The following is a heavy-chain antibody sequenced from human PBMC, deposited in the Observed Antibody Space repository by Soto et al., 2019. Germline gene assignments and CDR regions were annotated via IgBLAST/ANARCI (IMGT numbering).Heavy chain of an antibody. J-gene: IGHJ4*02. V-gene: IGHV4-39*01. CDR2: VYYRGRS. CDR3: VSQRTTVPTQAYFDY. D-gene: IGHD4-17*01. Sequence: SETLSLTCTVSVGSVTNSSYYWGWIRQSPGKGLEWIGSVYYRGRSYSKSSVKSRVTISVDTSKNRFSLSLNSVTASDTAVYFCVSQRTTVPTQAYFDYWGPGALVTVSS. CDR1: VGSVTNSSYY.